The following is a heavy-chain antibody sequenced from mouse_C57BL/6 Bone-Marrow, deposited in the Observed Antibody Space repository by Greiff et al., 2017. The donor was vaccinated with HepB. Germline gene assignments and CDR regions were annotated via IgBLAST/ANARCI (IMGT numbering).Heavy chain of an antibody. V-gene: IGHV5-16*01. Sequence: EVNVVESEGGLVQPGSSMKLSCTASGFTFSDYYMAWVRQVPEKGLEWVANINYDGSSTYYLDSLKSRFIISRDNAKNILYLQMSSLKSEDTATYYCARATTVGPFDYWGQGTTLTVSS. D-gene: IGHD1-1*01. CDR1: GFTFSDYY. CDR3: ARATTVGPFDY. CDR2: INYDGSST. J-gene: IGHJ2*01.